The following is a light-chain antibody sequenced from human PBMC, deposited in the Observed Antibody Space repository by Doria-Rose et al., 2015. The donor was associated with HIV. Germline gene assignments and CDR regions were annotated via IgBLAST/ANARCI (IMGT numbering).Light chain of an antibody. CDR3: SSYAGSQNFV. J-gene: IGLJ2*01. Sequence: QSVLIQPASVSGSPGQSITISCTGTSSDIGGYDYVSWYQQHPGKAPKLMISEVNNRHSGVSNRFSGSKSGNTASLTVSGLQAEDEADYYCSSYAGSQNFVFGGGTKLTVL. V-gene: IGLV2-14*01. CDR2: EVN. CDR1: SSDIGGYDY.